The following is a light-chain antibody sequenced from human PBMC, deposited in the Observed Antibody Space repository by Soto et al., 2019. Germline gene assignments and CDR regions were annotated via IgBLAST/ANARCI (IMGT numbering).Light chain of an antibody. CDR1: SSDVGGYNY. Sequence: QSALTQPASVSGSPGQSITISCTGTSSDVGGYNYVSWYQQHPGKAPKLMIYEVSNRPSGVSNRFSGSKSGNTASLTISGLQAEDEADCYCCSYTSSSTLVFGGGTKVTVL. CDR2: EVS. V-gene: IGLV2-14*01. J-gene: IGLJ2*01. CDR3: CSYTSSSTLV.